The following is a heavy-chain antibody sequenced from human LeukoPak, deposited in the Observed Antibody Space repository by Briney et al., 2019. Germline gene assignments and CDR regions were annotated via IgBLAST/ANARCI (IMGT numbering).Heavy chain of an antibody. D-gene: IGHD6-19*01. V-gene: IGHV3-64*01. CDR1: GFIFSSYS. J-gene: IGHJ4*02. CDR2: ISSNGGST. CDR3: AREGVPGTTDY. Sequence: GGSLRLSCAASGFIFSSYSMHWVRQAPGKGLESVSAISSNGGSTYYANSVRGRFTISRDNSKNTLYLQMGSLRAEDLAVYYCAREGVPGTTDYWGQGTPVTVSS.